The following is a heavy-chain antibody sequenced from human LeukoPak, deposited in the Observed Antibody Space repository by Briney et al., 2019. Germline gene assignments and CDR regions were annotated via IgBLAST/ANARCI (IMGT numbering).Heavy chain of an antibody. V-gene: IGHV3-30*18. CDR1: GFTFSNYG. J-gene: IGHJ4*02. CDR3: AKELAYCGGDCPYYFDY. CDR2: ISYDGSTK. Sequence: GGSLGLSCAASGFTFSNYGMHWVRQAPGKGLEWVAVISYDGSTKYYADSVKGRFTVSRDNSKNTLYLQMNSLRAEDTAVYYCAKELAYCGGDCPYYFDYWGQGTLVTVSS. D-gene: IGHD2-21*02.